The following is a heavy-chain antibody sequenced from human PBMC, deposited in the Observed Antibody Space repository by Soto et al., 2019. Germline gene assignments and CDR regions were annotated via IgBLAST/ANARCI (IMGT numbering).Heavy chain of an antibody. J-gene: IGHJ3*02. V-gene: IGHV1-3*01. CDR3: ARDAYCGGGACYDFDI. Sequence: QVHLVQSGAEVKKPGASVKVSCEASGYTFSSFAMHWVRQAPGQRLEWRGRINAGNGNTKYSQKFQGRVTFTRDTSASKAYLELSNLRSEDTAVYYCARDAYCGGGACYDFDIWGQGTMVTVSS. CDR1: GYTFSSFA. CDR2: INAGNGNT. D-gene: IGHD2-21*01.